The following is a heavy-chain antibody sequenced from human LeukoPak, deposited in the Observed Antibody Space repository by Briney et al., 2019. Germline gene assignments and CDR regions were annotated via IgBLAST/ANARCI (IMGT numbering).Heavy chain of an antibody. CDR2: ISAYNGNT. D-gene: IGHD3-3*01. V-gene: IGHV1-18*01. J-gene: IGHJ4*02. Sequence: ASVKVSCKAPGYTFTSYGISWVRQAPGQGLEWMGWISAYNGNTNYAQKLQGRVTMTTDTSTSTAYMELRSLRSDDTAVYYCARDSVVGIFGVGSHLLFDYWGQGTLVTVSS. CDR1: GYTFTSYG. CDR3: ARDSVVGIFGVGSHLLFDY.